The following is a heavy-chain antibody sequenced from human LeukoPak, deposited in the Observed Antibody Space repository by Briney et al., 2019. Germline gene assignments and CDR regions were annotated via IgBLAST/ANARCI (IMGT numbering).Heavy chain of an antibody. CDR1: GFTFNKSW. CDR2: ISSSSSYI. V-gene: IGHV3-21*01. D-gene: IGHD2-21*02. J-gene: IGHJ4*02. CDR3: ARMRTECGGDCYIPMDLDY. Sequence: PGGSLRLSCAASGFTFNKSWMSWVRQAPGKGLEWVSSISSSSSYIYYADSVKGRFTISRDNAKNSLYLQMNSLRAEDTAVYYCARMRTECGGDCYIPMDLDYWGQGTLVTVSS.